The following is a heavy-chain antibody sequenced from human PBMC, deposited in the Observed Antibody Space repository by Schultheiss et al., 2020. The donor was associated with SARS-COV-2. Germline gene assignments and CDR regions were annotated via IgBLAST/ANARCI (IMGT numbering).Heavy chain of an antibody. Sequence: GESLKISCAASGFTFSSYGMHWVRQAPGKGLEWVAVIWYDGSNKYYADSVKGRFTISRDNSKNTLYLQMNSLRAEDTAVYYCARDRGIAAAGELYYYYYYGMDVWGQGTTVTVSS. CDR3: ARDRGIAAAGELYYYYYYGMDV. CDR1: GFTFSSYG. CDR2: IWYDGSNK. V-gene: IGHV3-33*01. J-gene: IGHJ6*02. D-gene: IGHD6-13*01.